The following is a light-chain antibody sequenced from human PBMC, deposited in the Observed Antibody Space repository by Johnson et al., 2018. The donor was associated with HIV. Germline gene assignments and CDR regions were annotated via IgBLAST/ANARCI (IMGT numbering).Light chain of an antibody. CDR2: DNN. Sequence: QSVLTQPPSVSAAPGQKVTISCSGSTSNIGNNYVSWYQQLPGTAPTLLIYDNNKRPSGVPDRFSGSKSGTSASLAISGLRADDEADYYCAAWDDSLSGLYVFGTGTKVTVL. CDR3: AAWDDSLSGLYV. J-gene: IGLJ1*01. CDR1: TSNIGNNY. V-gene: IGLV1-51*01.